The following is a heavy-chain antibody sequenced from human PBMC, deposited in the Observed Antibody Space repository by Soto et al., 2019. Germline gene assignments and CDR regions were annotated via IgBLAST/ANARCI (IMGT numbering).Heavy chain of an antibody. CDR1: GFTFDDYA. CDR2: ISWNGDTT. CDR3: AKEYSSGWGGFDY. J-gene: IGHJ4*02. V-gene: IGHV3-9*01. Sequence: EVQLVESGGGLVQPGRSLRLSCAASGFTFDDYAMHWVRQAPGKGLEWVSGISWNGDTTGYADSVKGRFTISRDNAKNSLYLQMNTVRTEDTALYYCAKEYSSGWGGFDYWGQGTLVTASS. D-gene: IGHD6-19*01.